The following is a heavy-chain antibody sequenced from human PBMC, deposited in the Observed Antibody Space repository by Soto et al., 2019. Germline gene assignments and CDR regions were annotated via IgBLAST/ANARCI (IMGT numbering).Heavy chain of an antibody. D-gene: IGHD3-3*01. CDR3: AKELYDFWSGSPYYGMDV. CDR2: ISWDGGST. CDR1: WFTCDDYT. Sequence: GGSLSASCAAAWFTCDDYTMHWVRQAPGKDLEWVSLISWDGGSTYYADSVKGRFTISRDNSKNSLYLQMNSLRTEDTALYYCAKELYDFWSGSPYYGMDVWGQGTTVTVSS. V-gene: IGHV3-43*01. J-gene: IGHJ6*02.